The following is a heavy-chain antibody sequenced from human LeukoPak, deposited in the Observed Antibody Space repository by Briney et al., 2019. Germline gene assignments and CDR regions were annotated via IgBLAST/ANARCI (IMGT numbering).Heavy chain of an antibody. CDR1: GGTFSSYA. V-gene: IGHV1-18*01. J-gene: IGHJ4*02. CDR3: ARDGYSSSWLDY. Sequence: ASVKVSCKASGGTFSSYAISWVRQAPGQGLEWMGWISAYNGNTNYAQKLQGRVTMTTDTSTSTAYMELRSLRSDDTAVYYCARDGYSSSWLDYWGQGTLVTVSS. D-gene: IGHD6-13*01. CDR2: ISAYNGNT.